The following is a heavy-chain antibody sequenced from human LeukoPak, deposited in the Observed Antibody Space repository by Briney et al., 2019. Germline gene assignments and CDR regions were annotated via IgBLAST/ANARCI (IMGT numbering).Heavy chain of an antibody. V-gene: IGHV3-23*01. Sequence: GGSLRLSCAGSGFTFENYRMSWVRQAPGKGLEWVSTVNADGGNTYYADSVKGRFTISRDNSKSTLILQMNSLRVEDTALYYCTKRVKYGGTWDHFADWGQGTLVTVSS. CDR2: VNADGGNT. CDR3: TKRVKYGGTWDHFAD. CDR1: GFTFENYR. D-gene: IGHD1-26*01. J-gene: IGHJ4*02.